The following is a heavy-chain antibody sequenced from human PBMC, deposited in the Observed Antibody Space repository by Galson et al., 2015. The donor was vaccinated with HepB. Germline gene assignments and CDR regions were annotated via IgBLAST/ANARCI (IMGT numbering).Heavy chain of an antibody. CDR3: AKDRELIAVAGSFDY. CDR1: GFTFSSYG. CDR2: ISYDGSNK. Sequence: SLRLSCAASGFTFSSYGMHWVRQAPGKGLEWVAVISYDGSNKYYADSVKGRFTISRDNSKNTLYLQMNSLRAEDTAVYYCAKDRELIAVAGSFDYWGQGTLVTVSS. J-gene: IGHJ4*02. D-gene: IGHD6-19*01. V-gene: IGHV3-30*18.